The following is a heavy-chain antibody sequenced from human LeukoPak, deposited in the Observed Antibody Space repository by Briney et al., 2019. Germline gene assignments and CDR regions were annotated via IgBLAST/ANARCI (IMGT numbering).Heavy chain of an antibody. D-gene: IGHD1-1*01. CDR3: AKGGDWNERTSDY. CDR1: GFTVSSKY. CDR2: IYSGGST. Sequence: PGGSLRLSCAASGFTVSSKYMSWVRQAPGKGLEWVSVIYSGGSTYYADSVKGRFTISRDNSKNTLYLQMNSLRAEDTAVYYCAKGGDWNERTSDYWGQGTLVTVSS. V-gene: IGHV3-53*01. J-gene: IGHJ4*02.